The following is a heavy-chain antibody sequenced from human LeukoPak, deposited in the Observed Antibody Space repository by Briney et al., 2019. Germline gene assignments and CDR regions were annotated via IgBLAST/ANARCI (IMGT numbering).Heavy chain of an antibody. V-gene: IGHV3-7*03. Sequence: GGSLRLSCAASGFTFSNAWMTWVRQAPGKGLEWVANIKQDGSEKYYVDSVKGRFTISRDNAKNSLYLQMNSLRAEDTAVYYCARRYYDILTGYYTDFDYWGQGTLVTVSS. J-gene: IGHJ4*02. CDR3: ARRYYDILTGYYTDFDY. D-gene: IGHD3-9*01. CDR2: IKQDGSEK. CDR1: GFTFSNAW.